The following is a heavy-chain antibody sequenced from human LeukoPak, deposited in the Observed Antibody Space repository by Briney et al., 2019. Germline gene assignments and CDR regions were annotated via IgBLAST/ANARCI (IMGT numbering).Heavy chain of an antibody. CDR3: ARDVRWVAQEYYFGC. J-gene: IGHJ4*02. CDR1: GFTLSRNY. V-gene: IGHV3-66*01. CDR2: IYSGGSA. D-gene: IGHD1-26*01. Sequence: GGSLKLSCVASGFTLSRNYMNWVRQAPGEGLEWVSVIYSGGSAYYADSVKGRFTVPRDNSQYAQYLQMNSLSAEDTSVYYCARDVRWVAQEYYFGCWGQGTLVTVPS.